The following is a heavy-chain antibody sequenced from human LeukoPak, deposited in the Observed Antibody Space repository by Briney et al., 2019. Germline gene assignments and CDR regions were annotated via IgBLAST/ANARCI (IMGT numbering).Heavy chain of an antibody. J-gene: IGHJ4*02. CDR2: INRSGSA. CDR1: SGSLSGYY. Sequence: SETLSLTCAVYSGSLSGYYWSWIRQPPGSGLAWIGEINRSGSANYNPSLKSRVTVSVDTSKNQFSLKLSSVAAADTAVYYCARAHYGTASPAGGLWGQGTLVTVSS. V-gene: IGHV4-34*01. CDR3: ARAHYGTASPAGGL. D-gene: IGHD1-1*01.